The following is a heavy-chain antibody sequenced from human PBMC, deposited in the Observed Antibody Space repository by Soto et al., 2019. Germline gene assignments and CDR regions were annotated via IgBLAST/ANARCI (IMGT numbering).Heavy chain of an antibody. J-gene: IGHJ6*02. Sequence: QVQLVQSGAEVKKPGASVKVSCKASGYTFTSYAMHWVRQAPGQRLEWMGWINAGNGNTNYSQKFQGRVTITRDTAASTAYMELSSLRSEDTAVYYCARVGQSYYYYVMDVWGQGTTVTVSS. CDR1: GYTFTSYA. CDR2: INAGNGNT. V-gene: IGHV1-3*01. CDR3: ARVGQSYYYYVMDV.